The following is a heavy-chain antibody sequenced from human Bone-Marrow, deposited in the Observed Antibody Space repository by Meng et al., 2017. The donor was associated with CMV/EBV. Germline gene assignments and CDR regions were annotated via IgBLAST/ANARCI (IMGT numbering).Heavy chain of an antibody. D-gene: IGHD2-2*01. Sequence: SVKVSCNASGYTFTSYAINWVRQAAGQGLEWMGGIIPIFGTANYAQKFQGRVTITTDESTSTAYMELSSLRSEDTAVYYCAIAGPCSSTSCYPPRYYGMDVWGQGTTVTVSS. CDR3: AIAGPCSSTSCYPPRYYGMDV. CDR2: IIPIFGTA. V-gene: IGHV1-69*05. J-gene: IGHJ6*02. CDR1: GYTFTSYA.